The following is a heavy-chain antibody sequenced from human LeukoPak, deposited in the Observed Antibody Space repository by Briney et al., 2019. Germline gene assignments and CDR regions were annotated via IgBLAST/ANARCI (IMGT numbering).Heavy chain of an antibody. D-gene: IGHD5-24*01. J-gene: IGHJ5*02. Sequence: AASVKVSCKASGYTFTGYYMHWVRQAPGPGLEWMGWINPNSGGTNYAQKFQGRVTMTRDTSISTAYMELSRLRSDDTAVYYCARRDGYNFNWFDPWGQGTLVTVSS. CDR1: GYTFTGYY. CDR3: ARRDGYNFNWFDP. CDR2: INPNSGGT. V-gene: IGHV1-2*02.